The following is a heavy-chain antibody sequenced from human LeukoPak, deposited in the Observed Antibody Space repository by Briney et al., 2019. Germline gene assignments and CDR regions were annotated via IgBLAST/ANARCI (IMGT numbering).Heavy chain of an antibody. Sequence: PSETLSLTCAVSGGSISSHYWSWIRQPAGKGLEWIGRISTTGSTNYNPSLKSRVTMSVDTSNQFSLTLDSVTAADTAVYYCARYQYYDFWSGYLPYSHYYYGMDVWGQGTTVTVSS. CDR2: ISTTGST. CDR1: GGSISSHY. V-gene: IGHV4-4*07. D-gene: IGHD3-3*01. J-gene: IGHJ6*02. CDR3: ARYQYYDFWSGYLPYSHYYYGMDV.